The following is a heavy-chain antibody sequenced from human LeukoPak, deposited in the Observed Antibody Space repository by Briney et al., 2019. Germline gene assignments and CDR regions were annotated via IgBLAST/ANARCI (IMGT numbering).Heavy chain of an antibody. D-gene: IGHD2-15*01. Sequence: ASVKVSCKASGYTFTGYYMHWVRQAPGQGLEWMGWINPNSGGTNYAQKFQGWVTMTRDTSISTAYMELSRLRSDDTAVYYCARECSGGSCHTPDAFDIWGQGTMVTVSS. J-gene: IGHJ3*02. CDR1: GYTFTGYY. CDR2: INPNSGGT. V-gene: IGHV1-2*04. CDR3: ARECSGGSCHTPDAFDI.